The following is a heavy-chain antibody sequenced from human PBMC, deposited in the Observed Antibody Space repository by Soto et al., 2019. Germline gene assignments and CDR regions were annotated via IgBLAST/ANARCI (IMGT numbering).Heavy chain of an antibody. J-gene: IGHJ4*02. V-gene: IGHV1-69*13. CDR1: GGTFSSYA. Sequence: GASVKVSCKASGGTFSSYAISWVRQAPGQGLEWMGGIIPIFGTANYAQKFQSRVTITADESTSTAYMELSSLRSEDTAVYYCASNAARTTRYYFDYWGQGTLVTVSS. D-gene: IGHD6-6*01. CDR3: ASNAARTTRYYFDY. CDR2: IIPIFGTA.